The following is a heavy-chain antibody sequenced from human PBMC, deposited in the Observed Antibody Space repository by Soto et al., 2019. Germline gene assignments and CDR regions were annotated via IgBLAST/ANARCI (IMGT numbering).Heavy chain of an antibody. D-gene: IGHD3-22*01. J-gene: IGHJ3*02. CDR1: GGSISSSNW. Sequence: QVQLQESGPGLVKPSGTLSLTCAVSGGSISSSNWWSWVRQPPGKRLEWIGEIYHSGSTNYNPSLKSRVTISVDKSKNQCSLKLSSVTAADTAVYYWARDQNYYDSGDAFDIWGQGTMVTVSS. V-gene: IGHV4-4*02. CDR2: IYHSGST. CDR3: ARDQNYYDSGDAFDI.